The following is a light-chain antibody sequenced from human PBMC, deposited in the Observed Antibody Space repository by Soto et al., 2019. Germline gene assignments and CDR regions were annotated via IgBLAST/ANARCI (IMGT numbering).Light chain of an antibody. J-gene: IGLJ1*01. V-gene: IGLV1-44*01. CDR1: SSNIGTYT. CDR3: ASWYDGLSGNV. CDR2: SND. Sequence: QSVLTQPPSASGTPGQRVTISCSGGSSNIGTYTVKWFQQLQGTAPKLLINSNDPRPPGVPDRYSGSKSGTSASLAITGLQSEDEDDYYCASWYDGLSGNVFGTGTKLTVL.